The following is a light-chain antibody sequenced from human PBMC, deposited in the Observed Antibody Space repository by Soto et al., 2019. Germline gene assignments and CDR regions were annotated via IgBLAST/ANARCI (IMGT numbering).Light chain of an antibody. CDR2: GVS. V-gene: IGKV3-20*01. J-gene: IGKJ4*01. CDR3: QPYATSLT. Sequence: EIVLTQSPGTLPLSRGERATLSCRASQTVSSSYLAWCQQKPGQAPRLVIYGVSSRATDFPDRFSSSGSGTDYTLSISRLESEDFTVDYCQPYATSLTLGGGNKVESK. CDR1: QTVSSSY.